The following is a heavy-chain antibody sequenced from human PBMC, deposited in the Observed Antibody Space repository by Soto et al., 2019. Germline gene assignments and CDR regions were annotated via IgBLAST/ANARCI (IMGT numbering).Heavy chain of an antibody. CDR1: GFTFSSYV. D-gene: IGHD5-18*01. CDR3: AKVGSYGFGGHFAY. Sequence: EVQLLESGGGLVQPGGSLRLSCAASGFTFSSYVMSWVRQAPGKGLEWVSGISGSGGSTYYADSVKGRFTISRDNSKNTLYVQMNSLRAEDTAVYYCAKVGSYGFGGHFAYWGQGTLVTVSS. V-gene: IGHV3-23*01. J-gene: IGHJ4*02. CDR2: ISGSGGST.